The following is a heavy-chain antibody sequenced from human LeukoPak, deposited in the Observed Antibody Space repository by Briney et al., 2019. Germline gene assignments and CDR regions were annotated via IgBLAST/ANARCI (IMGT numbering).Heavy chain of an antibody. CDR1: GGSSSGYY. CDR3: ARGFLVCSGGSCYHPAFDY. Sequence: SETLSLTCAVYGGSSSGYYWSWIRQPPGKGLEWIGEINHSGSTNYNPSLKSRVTISVDTSKTLFSLRLSSVTAADTAVYYCARGFLVCSGGSCYHPAFDYWGQGTLVTVSS. J-gene: IGHJ4*02. CDR2: INHSGST. V-gene: IGHV4-34*01. D-gene: IGHD2-15*01.